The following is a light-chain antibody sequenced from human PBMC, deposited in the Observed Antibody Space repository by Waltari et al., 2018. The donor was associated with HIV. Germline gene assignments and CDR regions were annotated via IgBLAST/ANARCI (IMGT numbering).Light chain of an antibody. CDR2: EDA. CDR1: SGSIGSNE. V-gene: IGLV6-57*01. CDR3: QSYDRNTRI. J-gene: IGLJ1*01. Sequence: FMLTQPRSVSESPGKTVTISCTRSSGSIGSNEVQWYQQRPGSSPTTVIYEDAQRPAGVPGRFSGSIDSTSTSPSLTISRPKTEDEADYYCQSYDRNTRIFGTGTKVTVL.